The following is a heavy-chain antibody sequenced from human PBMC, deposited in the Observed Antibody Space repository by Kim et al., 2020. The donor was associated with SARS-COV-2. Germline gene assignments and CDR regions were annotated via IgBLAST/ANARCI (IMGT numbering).Heavy chain of an antibody. Sequence: RMYHADSVKGLFTISRDNSKNTLFLQLSSLKDEDTGVYYCARDLRGSIDYWGQGTLVTVSS. CDR2: RM. CDR3: ARDLRGSIDY. J-gene: IGHJ4*02. D-gene: IGHD1-1*01. V-gene: IGHV3-53*01.